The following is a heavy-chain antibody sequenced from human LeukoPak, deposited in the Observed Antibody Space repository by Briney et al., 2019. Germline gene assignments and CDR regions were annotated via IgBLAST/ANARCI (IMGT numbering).Heavy chain of an antibody. CDR1: GGSISSYY. CDR2: ICYSGTT. Sequence: PSETLSLTCTVSGGSISSYYWSWIRQPPGKGLEWIGYICYSGTTNYNPSLKSRVAISVDTSKNQFSLKLSSVTAADTAVYYCARGVYIAAAQYGYWGQGTLVTVSS. J-gene: IGHJ4*02. CDR3: ARGVYIAAAQYGY. D-gene: IGHD6-13*01. V-gene: IGHV4-59*01.